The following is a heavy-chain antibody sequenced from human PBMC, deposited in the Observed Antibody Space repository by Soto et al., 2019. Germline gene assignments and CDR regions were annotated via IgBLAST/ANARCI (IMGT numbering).Heavy chain of an antibody. Sequence: EVQLVESGGGLVQPGGSLRLSCAASGFTFSSYSMNWVRQAPGKGLEWVSYISSSSSTIYYADSVKGRFTISRDNAKNSLYLQMNSLRDEDTAVYYCARDIYGAPTREYYYYGMDVWGQGTTGTVSS. CDR1: GFTFSSYS. V-gene: IGHV3-48*02. CDR2: ISSSSSTI. CDR3: ARDIYGAPTREYYYYGMDV. D-gene: IGHD4-17*01. J-gene: IGHJ6*02.